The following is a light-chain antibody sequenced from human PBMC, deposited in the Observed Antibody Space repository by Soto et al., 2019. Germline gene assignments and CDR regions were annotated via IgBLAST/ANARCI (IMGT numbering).Light chain of an antibody. CDR2: EVS. V-gene: IGLV2-18*02. CDR3: SSYTTTSTLV. Sequence: QSVLTQPPSVSGSPGQSVTISCTGTSTDFVGYNRVSWYQQPPGTAPKLMIYEVSKRPSGVPDRFSGSKSGNTASLTISGLQAEDEADYYCSSYTTTSTLVFGGGTKVTVL. J-gene: IGLJ3*02. CDR1: STDFVGYNR.